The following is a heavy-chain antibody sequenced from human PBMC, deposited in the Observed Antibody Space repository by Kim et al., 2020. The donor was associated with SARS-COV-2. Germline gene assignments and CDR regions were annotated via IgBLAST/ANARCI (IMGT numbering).Heavy chain of an antibody. CDR1: GFSFTTYE. CDR3: AREDSSGYYGPRAFED. CDR2: ISTRGTTI. Sequence: GGSLRLSCITSGFSFTTYEMNWVRQAPGKGLEWIAYISTRGTTIFYADSVKGRFTISRDNALNSVFLEMNSLRDDDTAVYFCAREDSSGYYGPRAFEDWGQGTMVTVSS. D-gene: IGHD6-19*01. J-gene: IGHJ3*01. V-gene: IGHV3-48*03.